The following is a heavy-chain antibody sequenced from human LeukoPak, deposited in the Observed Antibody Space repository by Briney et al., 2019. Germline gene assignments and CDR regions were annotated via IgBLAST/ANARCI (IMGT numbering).Heavy chain of an antibody. D-gene: IGHD3-22*01. J-gene: IGHJ4*02. CDR2: ISSSGSTI. V-gene: IGHV3-11*01. Sequence: GGSLRLSCAASGFTFSDYYMSWIRQAPGKGLEWVSYISSSGSTIYYADSVKGRFTISRDNAKNSLYLQMNSLGAEDTAVYYCARDFSWDSSGYYYVYWGQGTLVTVSS. CDR1: GFTFSDYY. CDR3: ARDFSWDSSGYYYVY.